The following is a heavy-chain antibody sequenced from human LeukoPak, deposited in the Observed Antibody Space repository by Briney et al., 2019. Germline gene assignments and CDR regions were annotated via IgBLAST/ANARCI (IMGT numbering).Heavy chain of an antibody. J-gene: IGHJ4*02. CDR3: ARGGGGIQLWFLL. D-gene: IGHD5-18*01. CDR2: FDPEDGET. CDR1: GYTLTELS. V-gene: IGHV1-24*01. Sequence: ASVKVSCKVSGYTLTELSMHWVRQAPGKGLEWMGGFDPEDGETIYAQKFQGRVTMTTDTSTSTAYMELRSLRSDDTAVYYCARGGGGIQLWFLLWGQGTLVTVSS.